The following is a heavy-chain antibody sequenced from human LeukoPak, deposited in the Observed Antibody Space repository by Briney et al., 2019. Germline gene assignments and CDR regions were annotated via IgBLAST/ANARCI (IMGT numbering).Heavy chain of an antibody. CDR1: GGSVSSGSYY. Sequence: PSETLSLTCTVSGGSVSSGSYYWSWIRQPPGKGLERIGYIYYSGSTNYNPSLKSRVTISVDTSKNQFSLKLSSVTAADTAVYYCARGTWSSSIDYWGQGTLVTVSS. CDR2: IYYSGST. D-gene: IGHD6-6*01. CDR3: ARGTWSSSIDY. V-gene: IGHV4-61*01. J-gene: IGHJ4*02.